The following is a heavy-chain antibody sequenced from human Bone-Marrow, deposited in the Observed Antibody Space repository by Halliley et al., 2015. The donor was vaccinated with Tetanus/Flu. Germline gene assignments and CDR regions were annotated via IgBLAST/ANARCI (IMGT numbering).Heavy chain of an antibody. Sequence: LGWVSSISCRSTYIYQPNSLKGRFTISRDDARNSLYLQINNLRAEDTAVYCCSRSEVSTAGGYWGQGTLVTVSS. CDR3: SRSEVSTAGGY. D-gene: IGHD1-1*01. V-gene: IGHV3-21*01. CDR2: ISCRSTYI. J-gene: IGHJ4*02.